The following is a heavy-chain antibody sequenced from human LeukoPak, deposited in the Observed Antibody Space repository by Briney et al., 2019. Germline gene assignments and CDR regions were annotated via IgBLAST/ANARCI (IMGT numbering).Heavy chain of an antibody. CDR3: ARRSGSGRKYYFDY. Sequence: PSETLSLTCAVYGGSFSGYYWSWIRQPPGKGLEWIGEINHSGSTNYNPSLKSRVTISVDTSKNQFSLKLTSVTAADTAVYYCARRSGSGRKYYFDYWGQGTLVTVSS. V-gene: IGHV4-34*01. CDR1: GGSFSGYY. D-gene: IGHD6-19*01. J-gene: IGHJ4*02. CDR2: INHSGST.